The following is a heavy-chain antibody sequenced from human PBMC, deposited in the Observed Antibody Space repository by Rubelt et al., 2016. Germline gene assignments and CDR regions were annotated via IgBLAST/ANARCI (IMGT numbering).Heavy chain of an antibody. J-gene: IGHJ4*02. D-gene: IGHD7-27*01. CDR3: ARVSNWGIDH. V-gene: IGHV1-18*04. Sequence: QVQLVQSGAEVKKPGASVKLSCKGFTSNHIQWVRQAPGQGLEWMGWINGYNGNTDYEQKFQGRVTMTRDTSTTTAYMDLRSLRSDDTAIYYCARVSNWGIDHWGQGTLVTVSA. CDR2: INGYNGNT. CDR1: TSNH.